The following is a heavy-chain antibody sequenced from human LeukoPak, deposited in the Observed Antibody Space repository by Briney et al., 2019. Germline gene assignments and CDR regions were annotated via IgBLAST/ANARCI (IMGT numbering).Heavy chain of an antibody. CDR3: ATRKCSISACRASSYRCIDD. Sequence: GRSLRLSCAASGFTFDDYAMHWVRQAPGKGLEWVSGISCNSGSIGYADSVKGRFTISRDNAKNSLYLQMNSLRVEDTAIYYCATRKCSISACRASSYRCIDDWGKGTTVTVSS. D-gene: IGHD2-2*01. J-gene: IGHJ6*03. V-gene: IGHV3-9*01. CDR2: ISCNSGSI. CDR1: GFTFDDYA.